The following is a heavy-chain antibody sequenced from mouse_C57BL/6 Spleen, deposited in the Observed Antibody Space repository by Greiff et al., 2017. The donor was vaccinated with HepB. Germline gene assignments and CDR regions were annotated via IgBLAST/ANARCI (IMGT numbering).Heavy chain of an antibody. J-gene: IGHJ4*01. V-gene: IGHV3-6*01. CDR3: AREVNYEAMDY. CDR2: ISYDGSN. CDR1: GYSITSGYY. Sequence: DVKLQESGPGLVKPSQSLSLTCSVTGYSITSGYYWNWIRQFPGNKLEWMGYISYDGSNNYNPSLKNRISITRDTSKNQFFLKLNSVTTEDTATYYCAREVNYEAMDYWGQGTSVTVSS. D-gene: IGHD2-1*01.